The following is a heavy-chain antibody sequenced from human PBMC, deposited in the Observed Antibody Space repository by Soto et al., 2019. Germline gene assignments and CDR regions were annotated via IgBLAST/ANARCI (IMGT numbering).Heavy chain of an antibody. CDR2: ISYDGSNK. J-gene: IGHJ6*02. CDR1: GFTFSSYG. CDR3: AKDNGWFGEVPPDGMDV. D-gene: IGHD3-10*01. V-gene: IGHV3-30*18. Sequence: QVQLVESGGGVVQPGRSLRLSCAASGFTFSSYGMHWVRQAPGKGLEWVAVISYDGSNKYYADSVKGRFTISRDNSKNTLYRQMNSMRAEDTAVYYCAKDNGWFGEVPPDGMDVWGQGTTVTVSS.